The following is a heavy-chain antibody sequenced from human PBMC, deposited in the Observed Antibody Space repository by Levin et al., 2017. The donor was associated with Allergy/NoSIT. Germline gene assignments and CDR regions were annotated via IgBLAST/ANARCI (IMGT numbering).Heavy chain of an antibody. CDR2: ISSTGSTI. J-gene: IGHJ4*02. CDR3: ARHLGNFWSGYNYFDY. V-gene: IGHV3-48*03. Sequence: SCAASGFTFSSYEMNWVRRAPGKGLEWVSYISSTGSTIYSADSVKGRFTISRDNAKNSLYLHMNSLRAEDTAVYYCARHLGNFWSGYNYFDYWGQGTLVTVSS. D-gene: IGHD3-3*01. CDR1: GFTFSSYE.